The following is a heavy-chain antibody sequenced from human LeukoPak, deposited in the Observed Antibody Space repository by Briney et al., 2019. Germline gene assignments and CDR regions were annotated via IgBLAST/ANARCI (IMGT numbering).Heavy chain of an antibody. V-gene: IGHV4-39*01. Sequence: SETLSLTCTVSGGSISSSSYYWGWIRQPPGMGLEWIGSIYYSGSTYYNPSLKSRVTISVDTSKNQFSLKLSSVTAADTAVYYCARLITMIVVVPWFDPWGQGTLVTVSS. CDR1: GGSISSSSYY. CDR2: IYYSGST. J-gene: IGHJ5*02. CDR3: ARLITMIVVVPWFDP. D-gene: IGHD3-22*01.